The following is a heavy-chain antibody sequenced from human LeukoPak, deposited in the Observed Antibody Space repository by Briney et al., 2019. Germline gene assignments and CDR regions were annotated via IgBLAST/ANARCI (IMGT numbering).Heavy chain of an antibody. V-gene: IGHV3-30*04. CDR2: ISYDGSNE. CDR1: GFTFSSYV. CDR3: AREKGTACSSTFDY. J-gene: IGHJ4*02. D-gene: IGHD3-10*02. Sequence: GGSLRLSCAASGFTFSSYVMHWVRQAPGKGLEWVAFISYDGSNEYYADSVKGRFTISRDNSKNTLYLQMNSLRAADTAVYYSAREKGTACSSTFDYWGQGTLVTVSS.